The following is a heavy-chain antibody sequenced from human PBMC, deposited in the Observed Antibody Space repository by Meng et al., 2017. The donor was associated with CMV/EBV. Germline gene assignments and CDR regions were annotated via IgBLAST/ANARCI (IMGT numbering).Heavy chain of an antibody. CDR3: ASLLGYCSSTSCPHYYYYGMDV. Sequence: GSLRLSRTVSGGSISSSSYYWGWSRQPPGKGLAWIGSNHYSGSTNYNPSLKSRVTISVDTSKNQFSLKLSSVTAADAAVYYCASLLGYCSSTSCPHYYYYGMDVWGQGTTVTVSS. J-gene: IGHJ6*02. D-gene: IGHD2-2*03. CDR2: NHYSGST. V-gene: IGHV4-39*07. CDR1: GGSISSSSYY.